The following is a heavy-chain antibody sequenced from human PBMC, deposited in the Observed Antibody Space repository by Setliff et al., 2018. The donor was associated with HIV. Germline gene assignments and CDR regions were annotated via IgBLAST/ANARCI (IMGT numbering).Heavy chain of an antibody. V-gene: IGHV4-38-2*01. Sequence: SETLSLTCGVSGYFISSGYYWAWIRQSPGKGLEWIGTIYHSGSTYYNPSLKSRVTTSVDTSKNQFSLKLNSVTAADTATSYCARLGYYNFWSGYWTDYWGQGTLVTVSS. D-gene: IGHD3-3*01. CDR3: ARLGYYNFWSGYWTDY. CDR1: GYFISSGYY. CDR2: IYHSGST. J-gene: IGHJ4*01.